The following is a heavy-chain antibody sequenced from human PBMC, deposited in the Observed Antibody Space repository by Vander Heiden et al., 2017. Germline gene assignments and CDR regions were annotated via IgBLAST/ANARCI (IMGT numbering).Heavy chain of an antibody. CDR1: GSTFSSNW. CDR2: IKQDGSEK. J-gene: IGHJ4*02. Sequence: EVQLVESGGGLVQPGGSLRLPCAASGSTFSSNWMSWDRQAPGKGLEWVANIKQDGSEKYYVDSVKGRFTISRDNAKNSLYLQMNSLRAEDTAVYYCARASYGSGRYPVDYWGQGTLVTVSS. D-gene: IGHD3-10*01. V-gene: IGHV3-7*01. CDR3: ARASYGSGRYPVDY.